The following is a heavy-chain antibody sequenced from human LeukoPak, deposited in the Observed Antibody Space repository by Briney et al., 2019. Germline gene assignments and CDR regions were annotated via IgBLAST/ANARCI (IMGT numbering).Heavy chain of an antibody. V-gene: IGHV1-18*01. D-gene: IGHD1-1*01. CDR1: GFTFSNCG. J-gene: IGHJ4*02. CDR3: ARDKNWSLDY. CDR2: ISTDSGKS. Sequence: ASVKVSCKASGFTFSNCGISWVRQAPGQGLEWMGWISTDSGKSNSAQKFQGRVTMTRDTSTRTAYMEMRSLRSDDTAIYYCARDKNWSLDYWGQGTLVTVSS.